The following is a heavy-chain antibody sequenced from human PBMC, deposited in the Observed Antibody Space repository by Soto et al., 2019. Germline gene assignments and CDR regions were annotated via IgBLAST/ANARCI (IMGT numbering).Heavy chain of an antibody. J-gene: IGHJ6*02. Sequence: GGSLRLSCVASGFTFNKYALAWVRQAPGKGLEWVSAISGSGASTYDADSVKGRFTISRANSKNTLYKQINSLRAEDTAEYYCAKGRSGYIIVVPAAIMSEYYYYYGMDAWGQGTTVTSP. D-gene: IGHD2-2*01. V-gene: IGHV3-23*01. CDR2: ISGSGAST. CDR1: GFTFNKYA. CDR3: AKGRSGYIIVVPAAIMSEYYYYYGMDA.